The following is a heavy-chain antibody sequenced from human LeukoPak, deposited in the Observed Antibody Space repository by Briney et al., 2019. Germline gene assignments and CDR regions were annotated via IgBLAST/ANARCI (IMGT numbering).Heavy chain of an antibody. CDR2: ISGYNGHT. V-gene: IGHV1-18*01. D-gene: IGHD5-12*01. J-gene: IGHJ4*02. CDR3: ARVRNSGFRYVDS. CDR1: GYIFSNYG. Sequence: ASVKVSCKASGYIFSNYGISWVRQAPGQGLEWMGWISGYNGHTKYVEKFQGRVTMTTDTSTSTAYMDLRSLRSDDTAVYYCARVRNSGFRYVDSWGQGTLVTVSS.